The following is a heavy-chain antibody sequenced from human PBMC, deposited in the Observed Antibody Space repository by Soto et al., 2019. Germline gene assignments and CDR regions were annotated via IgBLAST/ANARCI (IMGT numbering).Heavy chain of an antibody. CDR3: AKDSMYSRSSFDY. D-gene: IGHD6-6*01. CDR2: ISYDGSNK. V-gene: IGHV3-30*18. CDR1: GFTFSRYG. Sequence: SLRLSCAASGFTFSRYGMHWVRQAPGKGLEWVAVISYDGSNKYYADSVKGRFTISRDNSKNTLYLQMNSLRAEDTAVYYCAKDSMYSRSSFDYWGQGTLVTVS. J-gene: IGHJ4*02.